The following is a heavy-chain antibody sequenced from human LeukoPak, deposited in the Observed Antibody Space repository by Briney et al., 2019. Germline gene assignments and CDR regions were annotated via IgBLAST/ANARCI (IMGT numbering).Heavy chain of an antibody. CDR3: ARGPIQLWSNRPFDY. CDR1: GFTFSSYS. V-gene: IGHV3-21*01. J-gene: IGHJ4*02. CDR2: ISSSSSYI. D-gene: IGHD5-18*01. Sequence: GGSLRLSCAASGFTFSSYSMNWVRQAPGKGLEWVSSISSSSSYIYYADSVKGRFTISRDNAKNSLYLQMNSLRAEDTAVYYCARGPIQLWSNRPFDYWGQGTLVTVSS.